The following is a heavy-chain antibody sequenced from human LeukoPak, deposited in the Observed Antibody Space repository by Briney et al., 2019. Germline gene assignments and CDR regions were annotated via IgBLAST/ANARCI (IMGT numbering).Heavy chain of an antibody. Sequence: GGSLRLSCAASGFPFDDYAMHWVRQAPGKGLEWVALISGDGGSTYYADSVKGRFTICRDNSKNSLYLQMNSLRTEDTALYYCAKDKELLQWLVRPYYFDYWGQGTLVTVSS. CDR1: GFPFDDYA. CDR2: ISGDGGST. D-gene: IGHD6-19*01. V-gene: IGHV3-43*02. CDR3: AKDKELLQWLVRPYYFDY. J-gene: IGHJ4*02.